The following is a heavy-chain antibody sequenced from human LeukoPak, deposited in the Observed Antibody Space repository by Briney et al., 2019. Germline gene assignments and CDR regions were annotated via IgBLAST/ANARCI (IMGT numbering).Heavy chain of an antibody. Sequence: PSETLSLTRTVSGGSISSYYWSWIRQPPGKGLEWIGYIYYSGSTNYNPSLKSRVTISVDTSKNQFSLKLSSVTAADTAVYYCARVRRGEMATITTLWYFDLWGRGTLVTVSS. CDR1: GGSISSYY. CDR3: ARVRRGEMATITTLWYFDL. J-gene: IGHJ2*01. D-gene: IGHD5-24*01. CDR2: IYYSGST. V-gene: IGHV4-59*01.